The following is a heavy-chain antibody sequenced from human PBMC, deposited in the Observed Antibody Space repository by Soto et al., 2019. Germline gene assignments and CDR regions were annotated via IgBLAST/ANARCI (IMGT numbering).Heavy chain of an antibody. CDR3: ARDPGYDLGVAAAVA. CDR2: IIPIFGTA. J-gene: IGHJ5*02. V-gene: IGHV1-69*12. D-gene: IGHD6-13*01. Sequence: QVQLVQSGAEVKKPGSSVKVSCKASGGTFSSYAISWVRQAPGQGLEWMGGIIPIFGTANYARKLQGRVTTTADESTRTAYMELSSLGAEDTAVYYCARDPGYDLGVAAAVAWGQGTLVTVSS. CDR1: GGTFSSYA.